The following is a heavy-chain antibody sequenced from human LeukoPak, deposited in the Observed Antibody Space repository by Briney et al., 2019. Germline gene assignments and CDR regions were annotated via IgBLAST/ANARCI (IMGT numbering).Heavy chain of an antibody. CDR2: IHTSGTT. V-gene: IGHV4-4*07. CDR1: GDSMRSFY. CDR3: AREDPWFGELNY. Sequence: PSETLSLTCTVSGDSMRSFYWSFIRQPAGKGPEWIGRIHTSGTTWYNASLKSRVTISVDTSKNQFSLKLSSVTAADTAVYYCAREDPWFGELNYWGQGTLVTVSS. J-gene: IGHJ4*02. D-gene: IGHD3-10*01.